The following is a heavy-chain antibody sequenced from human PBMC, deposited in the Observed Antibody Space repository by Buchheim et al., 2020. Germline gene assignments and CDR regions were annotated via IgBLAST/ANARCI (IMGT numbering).Heavy chain of an antibody. Sequence: EVQLLESGGGLVQPGGSPRLPCAASGFTFSSYPMSWVRQAPGKGLEWVSAISGSGAGTSYADSVKGRFTMSRDNSKNTLSLQMNRLRAEDTAVYYCAKNSVHGDWPEYWGQGTL. D-gene: IGHD4-17*01. J-gene: IGHJ4*02. CDR3: AKNSVHGDWPEY. CDR2: ISGSGAGT. V-gene: IGHV3-23*01. CDR1: GFTFSSYP.